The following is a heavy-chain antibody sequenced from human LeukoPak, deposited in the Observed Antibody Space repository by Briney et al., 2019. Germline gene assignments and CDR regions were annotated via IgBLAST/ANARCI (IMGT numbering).Heavy chain of an antibody. CDR2: INQGGSEK. Sequence: GGSLRLSCAASGFTFSSYWMTWVRQAPGKGLEWVANINQGGSEKYYVDSVKGRFTISRGNAKNSLYLQMNSLRAEDTAVYYCARDASRGGDFDYWGQGTLVTVSS. D-gene: IGHD3-16*01. CDR1: GFTFSSYW. CDR3: ARDASRGGDFDY. V-gene: IGHV3-7*01. J-gene: IGHJ4*02.